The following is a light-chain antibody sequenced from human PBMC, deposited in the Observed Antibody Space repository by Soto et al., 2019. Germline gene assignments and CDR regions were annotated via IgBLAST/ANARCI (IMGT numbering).Light chain of an antibody. Sequence: DIQMTQSPSTLSASVGDRVTITCRASQSISSWLAWYQQKPGKAPKLLIYDASSLESGVPSRFRGSGSGTEFTLTISSLQPDDFATYYRQQYNSYWTFGQGTKVEIK. J-gene: IGKJ1*01. CDR3: QQYNSYWT. V-gene: IGKV1-5*01. CDR2: DAS. CDR1: QSISSW.